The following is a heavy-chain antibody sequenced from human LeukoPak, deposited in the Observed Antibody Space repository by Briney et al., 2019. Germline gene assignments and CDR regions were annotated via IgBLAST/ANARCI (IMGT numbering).Heavy chain of an antibody. D-gene: IGHD2-15*01. CDR3: ARGGIVVVVAATGWFDP. CDR1: GGSFSGYY. V-gene: IGHV4-34*01. Sequence: PSETLSLTCAVSGGSFSGYYWSWIRQPPGKGLEWIGEINHSGSTNYNPSLKSRVTISVDTSKKQFSLKLSSVTAADTAVYYCARGGIVVVVAATGWFDPWGQGTLVTVSS. J-gene: IGHJ5*02. CDR2: INHSGST.